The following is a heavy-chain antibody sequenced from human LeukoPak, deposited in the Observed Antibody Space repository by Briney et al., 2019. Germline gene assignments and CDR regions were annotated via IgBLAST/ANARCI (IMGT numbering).Heavy chain of an antibody. CDR3: AKVNYYQPYF. J-gene: IGHJ4*02. CDR1: GFTFSTYS. D-gene: IGHD3-22*01. CDR2: IDVTTGIS. Sequence: PGGSLRLSCTAYGFTFSTYSMSWVRQAPRKGLEWVSTIDVTTGISYYADSVKGRFTISRDNFQNTLFLQLNNLRVDDTAVYYCAKVNYYQPYFWGQGTLVTVSS. V-gene: IGHV3-23*01.